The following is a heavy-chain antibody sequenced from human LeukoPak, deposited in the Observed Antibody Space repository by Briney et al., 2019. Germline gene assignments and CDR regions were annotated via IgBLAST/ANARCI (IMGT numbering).Heavy chain of an antibody. CDR1: GGSISSYY. CDR2: IYYSGST. CDR3: AKYHSSDDAFDI. J-gene: IGHJ3*02. Sequence: SETLSLTCTVSGGSISSYYWSWIRQPLGKGLEWIGYIYYSGSTNYNPSLKSRVTISVDTSKNQFSLKLSSVTAAGTAVYYCAKYHSSDDAFDIWGQGTMVTVSS. V-gene: IGHV4-59*08. D-gene: IGHD6-19*01.